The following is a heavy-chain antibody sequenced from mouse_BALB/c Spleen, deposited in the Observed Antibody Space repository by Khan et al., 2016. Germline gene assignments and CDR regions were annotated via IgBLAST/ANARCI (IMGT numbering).Heavy chain of an antibody. CDR1: GYTFTSYW. CDR3: ARLTGYYFDY. V-gene: IGHV1-7*01. D-gene: IGHD4-1*01. J-gene: IGHJ2*01. Sequence: QIQLQQSGAELAKPGASVKMSCKASGYTFTSYWMHWVKQRPGQGLEWIGYINPSTGYTEYNQKFKDKATLTADKSSSTAYMQLSSLTSEDSAVYYCARLTGYYFDYWGQGTTLTVSS. CDR2: INPSTGYT.